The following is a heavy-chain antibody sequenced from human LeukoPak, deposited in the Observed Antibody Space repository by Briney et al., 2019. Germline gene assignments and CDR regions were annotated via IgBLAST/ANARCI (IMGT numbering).Heavy chain of an antibody. CDR3: ARVGYDYVWRSYRSYYFDY. V-gene: IGHV4-59*01. Sequence: PSETLSLTCTVSGGSISSYYWSWIRQPPGKGLEWIGYIYYSGSTNYNPSLKSRVTISVDTSKNQFSLKLSSVTAADTAVYYCARVGYDYVWRSYRSYYFDYWGQGTLVTVSS. CDR1: GGSISSYY. CDR2: IYYSGST. D-gene: IGHD3-16*02. J-gene: IGHJ4*02.